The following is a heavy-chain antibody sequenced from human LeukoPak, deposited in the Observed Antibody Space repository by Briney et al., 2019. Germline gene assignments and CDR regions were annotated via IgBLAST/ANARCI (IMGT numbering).Heavy chain of an antibody. D-gene: IGHD6-6*01. CDR2: IYYSGST. CDR3: ARQRGIAARTFDY. V-gene: IGHV4-59*08. J-gene: IGHJ4*02. CDR1: GFTFSSYA. Sequence: PGGSLRLSCAASGFTFSSYAMSWVRQAPGKGLEWIVSIYYSGSTNYNPSLKSRITISVDTSKNQFSLKLSSVTAADTAVYYCARQRGIAARTFDYWGQGTLVTVSS.